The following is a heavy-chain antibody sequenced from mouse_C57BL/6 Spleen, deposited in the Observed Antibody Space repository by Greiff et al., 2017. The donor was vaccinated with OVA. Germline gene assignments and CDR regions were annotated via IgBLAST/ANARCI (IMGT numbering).Heavy chain of an antibody. CDR3: ARCYYGSSYRGFAY. Sequence: QVQLQQPGAELVKPGASVKMSCKASGYTFTSYWITWVKQRPGQGLEWIGDIYPGSGSTNYNEKFKSKATLTVDTSSSTAYMQLSSLTSEDSAVYYCARCYYGSSYRGFAYWGQGTMVTVSA. J-gene: IGHJ3*01. CDR2: IYPGSGST. D-gene: IGHD1-1*01. V-gene: IGHV1-55*01. CDR1: GYTFTSYW.